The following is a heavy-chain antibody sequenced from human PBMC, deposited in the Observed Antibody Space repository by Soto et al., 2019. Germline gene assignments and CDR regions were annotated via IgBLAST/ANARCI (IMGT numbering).Heavy chain of an antibody. CDR3: PSEHCSSTTCYDYXYYGMDV. CDR2: IMPIFGTA. J-gene: IGHJ6*02. CDR1: WGTFSSYS. D-gene: IGHD2-2*01. Sequence: SVKVSCKASWGTFSSYSISCVREAPGQWLEWRGGIMPIFGTANYAQKFQGRVTITADESTSTAYMELSSLRSEDTAVYYFPSEHCSSTTCYDYXYYGMDVWAHGTTVTVSS. V-gene: IGHV1-69*13.